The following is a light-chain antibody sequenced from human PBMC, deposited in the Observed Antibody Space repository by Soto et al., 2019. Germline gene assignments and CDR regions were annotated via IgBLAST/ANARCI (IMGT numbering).Light chain of an antibody. CDR2: EVS. CDR1: SSDVGGYKY. Sequence: QSVLTQPASVSGSPGQSITISCTGTSSDVGGYKYVSWYQQHPGKAPKLMIYEVSNRPSGVSNRFSGSKSGNTASLTISGLQAEDEADYDCSSYTTSSTHWVFGGGTKLTVL. V-gene: IGLV2-14*01. J-gene: IGLJ3*02. CDR3: SSYTTSSTHWV.